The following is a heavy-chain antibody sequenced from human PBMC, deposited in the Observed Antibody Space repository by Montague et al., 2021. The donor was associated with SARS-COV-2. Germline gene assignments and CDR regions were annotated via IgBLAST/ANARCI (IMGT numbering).Heavy chain of an antibody. V-gene: IGHV4-34*01. CDR1: GGSFSGYY. CDR3: ARATLGITVIVVVMTAIDYYFDY. CDR2: IHHSGST. J-gene: IGHJ4*02. D-gene: IGHD3-22*01. Sequence: SETLSLTCAVYGGSFSGYYWSWIRQPPGKGLEWIGEIHHSGSTNYNPSLKSRVTITVDTSKNQFSLKLSSVTAADTAVYYCARATLGITVIVVVMTAIDYYFDYWGQGNPVTVSS.